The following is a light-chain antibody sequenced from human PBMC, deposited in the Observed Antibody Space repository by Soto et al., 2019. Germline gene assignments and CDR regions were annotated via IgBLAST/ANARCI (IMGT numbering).Light chain of an antibody. CDR2: AAS. J-gene: IGKJ2*01. V-gene: IGKV1-39*01. CDR1: QSISSY. CDR3: QQSYSTPMYT. Sequence: DIQMTQSPSSLSASVGDRVTITCRSSQSISSYLNWYQQKPGKAPNLLIYAASSLESGVPSRFSGSGSGTDFTLTISSLKPEDFATYYCQQSYSTPMYTFGQGTKVDIK.